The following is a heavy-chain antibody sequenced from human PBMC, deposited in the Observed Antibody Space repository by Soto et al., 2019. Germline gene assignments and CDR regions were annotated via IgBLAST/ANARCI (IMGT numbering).Heavy chain of an antibody. CDR2: IKRKSDGGTI. Sequence: GGSLRLSCAASGFSFSNAWMSWVRQAPGKGLEWVGRIKRKSDGGTIDYAAPVKGRFTISRDDSKDTLYLEMKRLKTEDTAVYYCSTQDGYDILTGNYIPDYWGQGTLVTVSS. D-gene: IGHD3-9*01. CDR1: GFSFSNAW. J-gene: IGHJ4*02. V-gene: IGHV3-15*01. CDR3: STQDGYDILTGNYIPDY.